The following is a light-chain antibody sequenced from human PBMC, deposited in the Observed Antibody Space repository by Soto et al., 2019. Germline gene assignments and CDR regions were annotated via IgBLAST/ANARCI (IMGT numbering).Light chain of an antibody. J-gene: IGKJ1*01. CDR2: GAS. CDR3: QQYGTSPRT. CDR1: QTVTRSY. Sequence: EIVLTQSPGTMSLSPGERDTLSCRASQTVTRSYLAWYQQKPGQAPRLLIYGASIRATGIPDRFSGSGSGTDFTLTISRLEPEDFAVYYCQQYGTSPRTFGQGTKVAIK. V-gene: IGKV3-20*01.